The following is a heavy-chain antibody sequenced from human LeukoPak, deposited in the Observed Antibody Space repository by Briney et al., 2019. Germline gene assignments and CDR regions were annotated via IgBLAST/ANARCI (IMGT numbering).Heavy chain of an antibody. V-gene: IGHV3-15*01. J-gene: IGHJ4*02. CDR2: IKSETDGGTT. CDR3: TTDPHDYGDNDY. D-gene: IGHD4-17*01. CDR1: GFTFSNAW. Sequence: GGSLRLSCAASGFTFSNAWMSWVRQAPGKGREWVGRIKSETDGGTTDYAAPVKGRFTISRDDSKSTLYLQMNSLKTEDTAVYYCTTDPHDYGDNDYWGQGTLVTVSS.